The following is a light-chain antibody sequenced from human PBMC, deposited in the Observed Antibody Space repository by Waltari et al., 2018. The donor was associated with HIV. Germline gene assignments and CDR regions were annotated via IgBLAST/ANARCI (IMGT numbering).Light chain of an antibody. V-gene: IGLV1-51*01. CDR3: GTYDSSLGAVI. CDR1: RYNIGNSF. CDR2: DNN. J-gene: IGLJ2*01. Sequence: QSMLTQPPSVSAAPGQKATISCSGTRYNIGNSFVSWYQQLPGTAPKLLIYDNNKRPSGVPDRFSCSKSGTSATLDITGLQTGDEAEYFCGTYDSSLGAVIFGGGTKLTV.